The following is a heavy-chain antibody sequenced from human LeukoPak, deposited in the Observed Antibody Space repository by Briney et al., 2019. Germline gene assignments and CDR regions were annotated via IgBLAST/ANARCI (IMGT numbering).Heavy chain of an antibody. D-gene: IGHD6-13*01. CDR3: ASSKAAGTVYYYYYMDV. CDR1: GGSISSSSYY. V-gene: IGHV4-39*07. Sequence: PSETLSLTCTVSGGSISSSSYYWGWIRQPPGKGLEWIGSIYYSGSTYYNPSLKSRVTISVDTSKNQFSLKLSSVTAADTAVYYCASSKAAGTVYYYYYMDVWGKGTTVTVSS. J-gene: IGHJ6*03. CDR2: IYYSGST.